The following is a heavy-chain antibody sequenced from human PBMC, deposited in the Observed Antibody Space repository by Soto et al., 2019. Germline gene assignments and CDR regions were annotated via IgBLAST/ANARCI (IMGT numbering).Heavy chain of an antibody. CDR2: ISYDGSNK. CDR1: GFTFSSYG. CDR3: AKDLVGPYDTAKFPTVGLNY. D-gene: IGHD3-22*01. Sequence: GGSLRLSCAASGFTFSSYGMHWVRQAPGKGLEWVAVISYDGSNKYYADSVKGRFTISRDNSKNTLYLQMNSLRAEDTAVYYCAKDLVGPYDTAKFPTVGLNYWGQGTLVTVSS. J-gene: IGHJ4*02. V-gene: IGHV3-30*18.